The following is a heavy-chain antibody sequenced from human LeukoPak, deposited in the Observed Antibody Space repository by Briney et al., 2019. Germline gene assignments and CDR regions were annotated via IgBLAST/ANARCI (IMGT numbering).Heavy chain of an antibody. CDR3: AKLGYSSGWYDFQIDAFDF. CDR2: VYTGGIT. Sequence: GGSLRLSCAASGFTVSSSYMSWVRQAPGKGLEWVSVVYTGGITYYADSVKGRFTISRDNSKNTLYLQMNSLRAEDTAVYYCAKLGYSSGWYDFQIDAFDFWGQGTMVTVSS. CDR1: GFTVSSSY. J-gene: IGHJ3*01. V-gene: IGHV3-53*05. D-gene: IGHD6-19*01.